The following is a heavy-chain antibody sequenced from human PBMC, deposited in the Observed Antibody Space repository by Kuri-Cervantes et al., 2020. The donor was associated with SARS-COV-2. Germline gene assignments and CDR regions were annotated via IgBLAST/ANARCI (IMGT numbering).Heavy chain of an antibody. J-gene: IGHJ4*02. CDR3: ARDLVVFGSSWGIDY. CDR1: GGSFSGYY. D-gene: IGHD6-13*01. CDR2: INHSGST. Sequence: SETLSLTCAVYGGSFSGYYWSWIRQPPGKGLEWIGEINHSGSTNYNPSLKSRVTISVDTSKNQFSLKLSSVTAADTAVYYCARDLVVFGSSWGIDYWGQGTLVTVSS. V-gene: IGHV4-34*01.